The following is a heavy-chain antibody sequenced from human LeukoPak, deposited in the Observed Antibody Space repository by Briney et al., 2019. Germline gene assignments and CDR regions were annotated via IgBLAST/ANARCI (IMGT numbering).Heavy chain of an antibody. CDR1: GYSFTSYW. CDR3: ARHVGMATISPFGY. CDR2: IYPGDSDT. J-gene: IGHJ4*02. V-gene: IGHV5-51*01. Sequence: GESLHISCQGSGYSFTSYWIGWVRPVPGKGLGWMGIIYPGDSDTRYSPSFQGQVTFSADKSISTAYLQWSSLKASDTAMYYCARHVGMATISPFGYWGQGTLVTVSS. D-gene: IGHD5-24*01.